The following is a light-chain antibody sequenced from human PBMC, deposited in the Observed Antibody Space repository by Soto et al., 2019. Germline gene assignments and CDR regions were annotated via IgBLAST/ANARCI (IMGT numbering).Light chain of an antibody. V-gene: IGKV1-9*01. Sequence: DIQLTQSPSFLSASVGDRVTITCRASADINTYLAWYQQKPGKAPKLLIFAASTLQNGVPSRFSGSGSGTEFTVTITSLQPEDFATYYCQQRKSYPSTFGQGTRLEIK. CDR3: QQRKSYPST. CDR2: AAS. CDR1: ADINTY. J-gene: IGKJ5*01.